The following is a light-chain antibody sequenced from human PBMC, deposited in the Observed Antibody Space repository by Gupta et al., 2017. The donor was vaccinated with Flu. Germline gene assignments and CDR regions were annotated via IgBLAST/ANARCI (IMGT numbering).Light chain of an antibody. J-gene: IGKJ2*01. Sequence: ATLSVSPGERATRACRASQSVSSNVAWYQQKPGQAPRLLIYGASTRATGIPARFSGSGSGTEFTLTISSLQSEDFAVYYCQQYNNWPPYTFGQGTKLEIK. CDR1: QSVSSN. CDR3: QQYNNWPPYT. CDR2: GAS. V-gene: IGKV3-15*01.